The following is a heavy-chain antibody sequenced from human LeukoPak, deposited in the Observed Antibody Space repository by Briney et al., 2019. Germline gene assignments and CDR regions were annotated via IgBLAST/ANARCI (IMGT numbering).Heavy chain of an antibody. J-gene: IGHJ1*01. CDR3: ARVEHSSSWYSAEYFQH. Sequence: GGSLRLSCAASGFTFSSYWMHWVRQAPGKGLVWVSRINSDGSTTNYADSVRGRFTISRDNAKNTVYLQMNSLRAEDTAVYYCARVEHSSSWYSAEYFQHWGQGTLVTVSS. CDR1: GFTFSSYW. V-gene: IGHV3-74*01. D-gene: IGHD6-13*01. CDR2: INSDGSTT.